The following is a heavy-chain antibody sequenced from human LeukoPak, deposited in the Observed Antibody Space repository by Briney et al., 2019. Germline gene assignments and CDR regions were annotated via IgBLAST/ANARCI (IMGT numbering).Heavy chain of an antibody. D-gene: IGHD2-15*01. CDR2: ISVGGET. J-gene: IGHJ6*03. CDR3: AREHCDGGNCYGWRYLDV. Sequence: GGSLRLSCVVSGFTFSNFDMYWVRQGPGRGLEWVSPISVGGETHYPDSMRGRFTVSRESAKNSVYLQVNSLRAGDTAVYYCAREHCDGGNCYGWRYLDVWGKGTTVTVSS. CDR1: GFTFSNFD. V-gene: IGHV3-13*01.